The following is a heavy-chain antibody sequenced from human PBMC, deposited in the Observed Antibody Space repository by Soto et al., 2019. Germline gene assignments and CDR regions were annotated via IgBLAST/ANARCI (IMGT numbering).Heavy chain of an antibody. CDR2: IYYSGTT. CDR3: AKDTYYHDRSGYYIFDY. D-gene: IGHD3-22*01. V-gene: IGHV4-28*03. CDR1: GYSISSSNW. Sequence: SETLSLTCAVSGYSISSSNWWGWIRQPPGKGLEWIGYIYYSGTTYYNPSLKSRVTMSVDTSKNQFSLKLTSVTAVDTDVYYWAKDTYYHDRSGYYIFDYWGQGTPVTVSS. J-gene: IGHJ4*02.